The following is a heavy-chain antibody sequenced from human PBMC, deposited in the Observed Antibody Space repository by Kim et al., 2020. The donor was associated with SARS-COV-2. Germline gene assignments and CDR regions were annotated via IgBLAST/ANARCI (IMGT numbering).Heavy chain of an antibody. CDR1: GFTVSSYY. D-gene: IGHD2-2*01. CDR3: ATTIVGGVVVVPAASYYYGMDV. V-gene: IGHV3-53*04. CDR2: IYSGGST. J-gene: IGHJ6*02. Sequence: GGSLRLSCAASGFTVSSYYMSWVRQAPGKGLEWVSVIYSGGSTYYSDYVKGRFTISRNNSKNTLHLQMNSLRAEDTAVYYCATTIVGGVVVVPAASYYYGMDVWGQGTTVTVSS.